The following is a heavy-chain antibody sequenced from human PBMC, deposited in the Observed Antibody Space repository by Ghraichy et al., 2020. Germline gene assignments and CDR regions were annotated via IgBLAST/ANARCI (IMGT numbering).Heavy chain of an antibody. D-gene: IGHD5-24*01. J-gene: IGHJ6*03. Sequence: SETLSLTCTVSGGSISSYYWSWIRQPPGKGLEWIGYIYYSGSTNYNPSLKSRVTISVDTSKNQFSLKLSSVTAADTAVYYCASAGLNGETNYYYYYMDVWGKGTTVTVSS. CDR2: IYYSGST. V-gene: IGHV4-59*08. CDR1: GGSISSYY. CDR3: ASAGLNGETNYYYYYMDV.